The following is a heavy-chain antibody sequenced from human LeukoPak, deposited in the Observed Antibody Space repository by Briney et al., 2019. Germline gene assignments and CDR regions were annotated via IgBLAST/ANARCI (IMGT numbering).Heavy chain of an antibody. CDR3: AREGFASSWLYYYYYMDV. CDR2: INSDGSGT. V-gene: IGHV3-74*01. D-gene: IGHD6-13*01. CDR1: GFTFSSYW. Sequence: GGSLRLSCAASGFTFSSYWMHWVRQAPGKGLVWVSRINSDGSGTTYADSVKGRFTISRDNSKNGLYLQMNSLRPDDTAIYYCAREGFASSWLYYYYYMDVWGKGTTVTVSS. J-gene: IGHJ6*03.